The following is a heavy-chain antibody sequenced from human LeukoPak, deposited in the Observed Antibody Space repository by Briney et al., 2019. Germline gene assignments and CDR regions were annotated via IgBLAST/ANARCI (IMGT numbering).Heavy chain of an antibody. CDR1: GFTFSSYS. CDR3: ARDGTYDSSGYYYSVYYYYMDV. CDR2: ISSSSSSYI. Sequence: PGGSLRLSCAASGFTFSSYSMNWVRQAPGKGLEWVSSISSSSSSYIYYADSVKGRFTISRDNAKNSLYLQMNSLRAEDTAVYYCARDGTYDSSGYYYSVYYYYMDVWGKGTTVTVSS. J-gene: IGHJ6*03. D-gene: IGHD3-22*01. V-gene: IGHV3-21*01.